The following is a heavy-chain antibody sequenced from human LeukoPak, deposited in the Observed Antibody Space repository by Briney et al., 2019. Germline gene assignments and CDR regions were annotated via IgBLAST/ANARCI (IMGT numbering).Heavy chain of an antibody. CDR2: IDPDTGVR. V-gene: IGHV1-2*02. J-gene: IGHJ4*02. CDR1: GYIFIVYS. CDR3: AISVQAPAIPAFDF. Sequence: ASVKVSCKTSGYIFIVYSIHWLRQAPGQGLEWVGRIDPDTGVRNFAQEFQGRVTLTTDTSIRTAYMELSSLRSDDTAVFYCAISVQAPAIPAFDFWGQGALVIVSS.